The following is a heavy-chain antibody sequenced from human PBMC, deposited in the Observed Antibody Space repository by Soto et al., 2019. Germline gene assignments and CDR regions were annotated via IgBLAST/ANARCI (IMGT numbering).Heavy chain of an antibody. CDR2: INSDGSST. V-gene: IGHV3-74*01. J-gene: IGHJ4*02. CDR3: AKGRLDGSGSYSPEFDY. CDR1: GFTFSSYW. Sequence: GGSLRLSCAASGFTFSSYWMHWVRQAPGKGLVWVSRINSDGSSTSYADSVKGRFTISRDNAKNTLYLQMNSLRAEDTAVYYCAKGRLDGSGSYSPEFDYWGQGTLVTVSS. D-gene: IGHD3-10*01.